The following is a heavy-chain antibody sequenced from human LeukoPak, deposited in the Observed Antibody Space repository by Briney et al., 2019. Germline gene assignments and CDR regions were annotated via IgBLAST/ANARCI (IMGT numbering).Heavy chain of an antibody. CDR3: AREGGYYGHY. CDR1: GGSISSGGYY. D-gene: IGHD3-10*01. J-gene: IGHJ4*02. Sequence: SETLSLTCTVSGGSISSGGYYWSWIRQHPGKGLEWIGYIYYSGSTYYNPSLKSRVTTSVDTSKNQFSLKLSSVTAADTAVYYCAREGGYYGHYWGQGTLVTVSS. CDR2: IYYSGST. V-gene: IGHV4-31*03.